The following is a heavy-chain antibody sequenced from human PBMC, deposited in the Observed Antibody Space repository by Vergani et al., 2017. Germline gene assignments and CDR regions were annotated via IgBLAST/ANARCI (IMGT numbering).Heavy chain of an antibody. D-gene: IGHD1-1*01. Sequence: QVQLQESGPGLVKPSQTLSLTCTVSGGSISSGGYYWSWIRQHPGKGLEWIGYIYYRGRTYYNPSLKSRDTISVDTSKNQFSVKLSSVTAADTAVYYCARVTTGTTDYWGQGTLVTVSS. CDR2: IYYRGRT. V-gene: IGHV4-31*03. CDR1: GGSISSGGYY. CDR3: ARVTTGTTDY. J-gene: IGHJ4*02.